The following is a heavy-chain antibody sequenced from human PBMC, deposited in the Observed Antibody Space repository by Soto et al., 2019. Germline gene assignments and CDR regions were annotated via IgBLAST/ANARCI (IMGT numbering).Heavy chain of an antibody. CDR1: GGSFSGYY. Sequence: PSETLSLTCAVYGGSFSGYYWSWIRQPPGKGLEWIGEINHSGSTNYNPSLKSRVTISVDTSKNQFPLKLSSVTAADTAVYYCARGLYCSGGSCYSPYYYYYMDVWGKGTTVTVSS. CDR2: INHSGST. D-gene: IGHD2-15*01. V-gene: IGHV4-34*01. CDR3: ARGLYCSGGSCYSPYYYYYMDV. J-gene: IGHJ6*03.